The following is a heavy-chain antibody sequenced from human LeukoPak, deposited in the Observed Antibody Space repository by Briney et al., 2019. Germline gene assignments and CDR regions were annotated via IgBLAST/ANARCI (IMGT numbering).Heavy chain of an antibody. J-gene: IGHJ4*02. Sequence: PGGSLRLSCAASGLNFSAYWMNWVRQAPGKGLEWVANIHPDGSKKFFVDSVKGRFSISRDNAKNSLFLQMNFLRAEDTAVYHCAREGGTFDWWGQGTLVTVSS. V-gene: IGHV3-7*01. CDR3: AREGGTFDW. CDR2: IHPDGSKK. D-gene: IGHD2-15*01. CDR1: GLNFSAYW.